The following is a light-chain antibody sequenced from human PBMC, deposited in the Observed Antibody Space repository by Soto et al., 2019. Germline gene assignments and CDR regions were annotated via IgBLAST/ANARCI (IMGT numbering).Light chain of an antibody. J-gene: IGKJ4*01. CDR3: QQTSSLPLT. CDR1: QGISSW. CDR2: KAS. V-gene: IGKV1-12*01. Sequence: IQMTQSPFSVSASVGDRVTITCRASQGISSWLVWYQQTPGKTPSLLIYKASNLQTGVPSRFSGSGSGTDFTLTISSLQPEDCATYYCQQTSSLPLTFGGGTKVESK.